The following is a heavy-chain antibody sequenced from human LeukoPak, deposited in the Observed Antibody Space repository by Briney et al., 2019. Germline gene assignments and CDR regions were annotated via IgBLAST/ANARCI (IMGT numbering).Heavy chain of an antibody. J-gene: IGHJ4*02. CDR2: IKQDGGEK. CDR3: ARGDFGVVTHFDY. D-gene: IGHD3-3*01. CDR1: GFTISSNW. Sequence: GGSLRLXCTASGFTISSNWMSWVRQAPGRGLEWVANIKQDGGEKYYVDSVKGRFTISRDNAKNSLYLQMNSLRAEDTAIYYCARGDFGVVTHFDYWGQRTLVTVSS. V-gene: IGHV3-7*01.